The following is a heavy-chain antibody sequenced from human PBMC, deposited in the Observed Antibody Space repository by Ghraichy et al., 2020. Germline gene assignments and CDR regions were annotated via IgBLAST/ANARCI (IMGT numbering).Heavy chain of an antibody. V-gene: IGHV4-34*01. J-gene: IGHJ5*02. CDR2: IDHSGTT. D-gene: IGHD3-3*01. Sequence: SQTLSLTCSVYGGSFSGFYWSWIRQPPGKGLQWIGEIDHSGTTSYNPSLRSRITISVDTSKNQLSLNVSSVTAADTAMYYCARREIWSGYFRGWFDPWGQGTLVTVSS. CDR1: GGSFSGFY. CDR3: ARREIWSGYFRGWFDP.